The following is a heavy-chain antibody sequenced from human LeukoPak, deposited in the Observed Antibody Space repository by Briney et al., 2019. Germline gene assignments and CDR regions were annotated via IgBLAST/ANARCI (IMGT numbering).Heavy chain of an antibody. J-gene: IGHJ5*02. CDR2: IYPGDSDT. Sequence: GESLKISCKGSGYSFTSYWIGWVRQMPGKGLEWVGIIYPGDSDTRYSPSFQGQVTISADKSISTAYLQWSSLKASDTAMYYCARRNYYDSSGYFGNWFDPWGQGTLVTVSS. D-gene: IGHD3-22*01. CDR3: ARRNYYDSSGYFGNWFDP. V-gene: IGHV5-51*01. CDR1: GYSFTSYW.